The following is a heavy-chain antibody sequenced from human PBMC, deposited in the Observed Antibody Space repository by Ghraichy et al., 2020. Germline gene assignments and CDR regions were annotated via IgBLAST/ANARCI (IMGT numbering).Heavy chain of an antibody. V-gene: IGHV3-23*01. J-gene: IGHJ4*02. CDR2: ISGSGGST. CDR1: GFTFSSYA. CDR3: ANLFAGGWGYFDY. Sequence: GESLNISCAASGFTFSSYAMSWVRQAPGKGLEWVSAISGSGGSTYYADSVKGRFTISRDNSKNTLYLQMNSLRAEDTAVYYCANLFAGGWGYFDYWGQGTLVTVSS. D-gene: IGHD3-16*01.